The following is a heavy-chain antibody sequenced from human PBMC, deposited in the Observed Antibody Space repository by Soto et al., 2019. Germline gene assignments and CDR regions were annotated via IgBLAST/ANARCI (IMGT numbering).Heavy chain of an antibody. Sequence: QVQLVQSGAEVKKPGASVKVSCKASGCTFTSYAMHWVRQAPGQRLEWMGWVNAGNGNTEYSQKFQGRVTITRDTSASTAYMELSSLRSEDTAVYYCASGYDFWSGGAYMDVWGKGTTVTVSS. CDR2: VNAGNGNT. D-gene: IGHD3-3*01. J-gene: IGHJ6*03. CDR1: GCTFTSYA. CDR3: ASGYDFWSGGAYMDV. V-gene: IGHV1-3*01.